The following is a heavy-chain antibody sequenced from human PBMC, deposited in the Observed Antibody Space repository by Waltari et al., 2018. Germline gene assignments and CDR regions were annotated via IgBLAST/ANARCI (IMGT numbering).Heavy chain of an antibody. J-gene: IGHJ4*02. V-gene: IGHV3-53*01. CDR1: GFTVSSNY. Sequence: EVQLVESGGGLIQPGGSLRLSCVASGFTVSSNYMSWVRQAPGKGLEWVSVIYSGGSTYYADSVKGRFTISRDNSKNTLYLQMNSLRAEDTAVYYCARATNVYSSGWQHVFDYWGQGTLVTVSS. CDR2: IYSGGST. D-gene: IGHD6-19*01. CDR3: ARATNVYSSGWQHVFDY.